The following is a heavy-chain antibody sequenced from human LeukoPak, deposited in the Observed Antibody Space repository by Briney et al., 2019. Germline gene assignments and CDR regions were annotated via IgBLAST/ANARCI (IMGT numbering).Heavy chain of an antibody. Sequence: SETLSLTCTVSGGSISSSSYYWGWIRQPPGKGLEWIGTIYYSGSTYYNPSLKSRVTISVDTSKNQFSLKLSSVTAADTAVYYCASRYDYSNYVDYWGQGTLVTVSS. CDR1: GGSISSSSYY. CDR2: IYYSGST. CDR3: ASRYDYSNYVDY. J-gene: IGHJ4*02. D-gene: IGHD4-11*01. V-gene: IGHV4-39*01.